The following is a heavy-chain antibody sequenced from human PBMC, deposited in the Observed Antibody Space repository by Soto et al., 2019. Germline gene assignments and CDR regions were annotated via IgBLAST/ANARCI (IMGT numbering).Heavy chain of an antibody. V-gene: IGHV2-5*02. J-gene: IGHJ6*02. D-gene: IGHD2-21*02. CDR1: AFSLSTKEVG. Sequence: PKRVVKVNSTRSAFSLSTKEVGVGWIRQPPGKALEWLALIYWDDDKRYSPSLRSRLTITKDTSKNQVVLTMTNMDPVDTATYYCIQSRCGGDCLQSYASYYYYGMDVWGQGTTVTVSS. CDR3: IQSRCGGDCLQSYASYYYYGMDV. CDR2: IYWDDDK.